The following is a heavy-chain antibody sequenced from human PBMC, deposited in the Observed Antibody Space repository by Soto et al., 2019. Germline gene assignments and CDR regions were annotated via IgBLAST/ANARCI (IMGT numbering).Heavy chain of an antibody. CDR2: ISYDGSNT. CDR1: GFTFSSYG. V-gene: IGHV3-30*18. CDR3: AKEGGLSGSYYISSSYYFDY. Sequence: QVQLVESGGGVVQPGRSLRLSCVASGFTFSSYGMHWVRQAPGKGLEWVAIISYDGSNTYYADSVKGRFTISRDNSKNKVYLQMNRLRAEDKSVYYCAKEGGLSGSYYISSSYYFDYWGQGTLVTVSS. D-gene: IGHD1-26*01. J-gene: IGHJ4*02.